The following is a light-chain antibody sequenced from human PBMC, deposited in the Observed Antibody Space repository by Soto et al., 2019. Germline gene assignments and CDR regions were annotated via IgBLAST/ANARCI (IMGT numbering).Light chain of an antibody. CDR1: SSDVGAYNY. CDR2: EVT. CDR3: QSYDSSLTLYV. Sequence: QSALTQPASVPGSPGQSITISCTGTSSDVGAYNYVSWYQHHPGKVPKLLIYEVTNRPSGVSDRFSGSKSGNTASLTISGLQAEDEADYYCQSYDSSLTLYVFGTGTKVTVL. V-gene: IGLV2-14*01. J-gene: IGLJ1*01.